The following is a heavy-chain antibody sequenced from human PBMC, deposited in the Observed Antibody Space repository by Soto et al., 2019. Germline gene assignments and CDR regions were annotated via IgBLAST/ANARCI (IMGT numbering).Heavy chain of an antibody. CDR2: INHSGST. CDR1: GGSFSGYY. J-gene: IGHJ5*02. CDR3: ARGLGGIVVVVAALNWFDP. D-gene: IGHD2-15*01. Sequence: PSETLSLTCAVYGGSFSGYYWSWIRQPPGKGLEWIGEINHSGSTNYNPSLKSRVTISVDTSKNHFSLKLSSVTAADTAVFYCARGLGGIVVVVAALNWFDPWGQGTLVTVSS. V-gene: IGHV4-34*01.